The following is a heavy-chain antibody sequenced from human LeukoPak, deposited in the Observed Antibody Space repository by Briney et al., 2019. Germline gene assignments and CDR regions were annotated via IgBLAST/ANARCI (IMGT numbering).Heavy chain of an antibody. Sequence: SETLSLTCTVSGASISSSGYLWGWIRQPPGKGLEWVGSIYYSGTTYYNPSLKSRLTMSVDAPKNQFSLKLSSVTAADTAVYYCARLEWELHPGAFDIWGQGTLVTVSS. D-gene: IGHD1-26*01. J-gene: IGHJ3*02. CDR2: IYYSGTT. CDR1: GASISSSGYL. CDR3: ARLEWELHPGAFDI. V-gene: IGHV4-39*01.